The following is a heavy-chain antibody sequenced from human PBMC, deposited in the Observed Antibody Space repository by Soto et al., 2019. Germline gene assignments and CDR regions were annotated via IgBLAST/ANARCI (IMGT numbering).Heavy chain of an antibody. CDR3: VHRGLPRPGAEDLNSFDP. D-gene: IGHD2-21*01. Sequence: QITLKESGTALVKPTQTLTLTCTFSGFSLTTSGVGVGWIRQPPGKALEWLGLIYWDDDKRYSPSLKSRLNNTKDTSRNLVVLTMTTMDPVDTATYYCVHRGLPRPGAEDLNSFDPWGQGTLVTVSS. V-gene: IGHV2-5*02. J-gene: IGHJ5*02. CDR1: GFSLTTSGVG. CDR2: IYWDDDK.